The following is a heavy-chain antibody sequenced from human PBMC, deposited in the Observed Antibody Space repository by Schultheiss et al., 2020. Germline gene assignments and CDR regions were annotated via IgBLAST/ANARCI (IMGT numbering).Heavy chain of an antibody. V-gene: IGHV3-30-3*01. CDR2: ISYDGSNK. CDR1: GFTFSSYA. D-gene: IGHD3-16*01. Sequence: GGSLRLSCAASGFTFSSYAMHWVRQAPGKGLEWVAVISYDGSNKYYADSVKGRFTISRDNSKNTLYLQMNSLRAEDTAVYYCARDGGGVMVIVGYYGMDVWGQGATVSGYS. CDR3: ARDGGGVMVIVGYYGMDV. J-gene: IGHJ6*02.